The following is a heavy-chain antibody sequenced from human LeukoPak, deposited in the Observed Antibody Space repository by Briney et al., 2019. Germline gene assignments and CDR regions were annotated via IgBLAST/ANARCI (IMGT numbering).Heavy chain of an antibody. J-gene: IGHJ4*02. CDR3: ARSGHCSGAACYAEGIDY. CDR2: INVYNGNT. V-gene: IGHV1-18*01. CDR1: GYSFTANG. D-gene: IGHD2-2*01. Sequence: GASVKVSCKASGYSFTANGITWVRQAPGQGLEWMGWINVYNGNTVYAQMLEGRATMTTDTSTSTAYMEVTNLDDTAMYYCARSGHCSGAACYAEGIDYWGQGTLVTVSS.